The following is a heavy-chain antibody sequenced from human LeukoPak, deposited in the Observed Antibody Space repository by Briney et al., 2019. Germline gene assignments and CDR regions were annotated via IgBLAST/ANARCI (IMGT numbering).Heavy chain of an antibody. Sequence: GGSLRLSCAASGFTFSSYGMSWVRQAPGKGLEWVSAISGSGGSTYYADSVKGRFIISRDNSKNALYLQMNSLRAEDTAVYYCAKDRRAGSYDYWGQGTLVTVSS. CDR3: AKDRRAGSYDY. J-gene: IGHJ4*02. V-gene: IGHV3-23*01. CDR2: ISGSGGST. D-gene: IGHD3-10*01. CDR1: GFTFSSYG.